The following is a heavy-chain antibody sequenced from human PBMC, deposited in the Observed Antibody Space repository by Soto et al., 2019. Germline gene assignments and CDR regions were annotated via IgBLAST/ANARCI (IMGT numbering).Heavy chain of an antibody. CDR3: ARDRPALGGLGGDYYYYYGMDV. CDR1: GGSISSYY. D-gene: IGHD3-16*01. J-gene: IGHJ6*02. V-gene: IGHV4-59*01. CDR2: IYYSGST. Sequence: PSETLSLTCTVSGGSISSYYLSWIRQPPGKGLEWIGYIYYSGSTNYNPSLKSRVTISVDTSKNQFSLKLSSVTAADTAVYYCARDRPALGGLGGDYYYYYGMDVWGQGTTVTVSS.